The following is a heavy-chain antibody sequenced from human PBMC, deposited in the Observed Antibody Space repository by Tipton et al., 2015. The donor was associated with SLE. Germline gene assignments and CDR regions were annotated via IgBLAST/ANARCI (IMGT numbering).Heavy chain of an antibody. Sequence: SLRLSCVVSGFTFSRYWMSWVRQAPGKGLEWVANINQDGSEKYHVDSVKGRFPISRDNAKNSLDLQMNSLRVEDTAVYYCARDDSSGGSGGGGMDVWGQGTTVTVSS. CDR3: ARDDSSGGSGGGGMDV. J-gene: IGHJ6*02. D-gene: IGHD2-15*01. CDR2: INQDGSEK. V-gene: IGHV3-7*01. CDR1: GFTFSRYW.